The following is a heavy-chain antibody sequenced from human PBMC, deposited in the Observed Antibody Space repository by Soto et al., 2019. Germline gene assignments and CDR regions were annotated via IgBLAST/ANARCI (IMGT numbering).Heavy chain of an antibody. V-gene: IGHV1-3*05. CDR1: GYTFTNYA. D-gene: IGHD5-12*01. CDR3: ARVSGYYLPDY. Sequence: QVQLVQSGAEEKKPGASVKVSCKASGYTFTNYAMHWVRQAPGQRLEWMGWINAGNGNTKYSQKFQARVTITRDTSASTAHLELSSLRSEDTAVYYCARVSGYYLPDYWGQGTLVTVSS. CDR2: INAGNGNT. J-gene: IGHJ4*02.